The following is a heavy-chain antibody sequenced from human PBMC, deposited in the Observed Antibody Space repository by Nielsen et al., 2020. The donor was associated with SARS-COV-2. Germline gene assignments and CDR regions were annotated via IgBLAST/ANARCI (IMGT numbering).Heavy chain of an antibody. D-gene: IGHD4-23*01. Sequence: ASVKVSCKASGYTFTSYGISWVRQAPGQGLEWMGWISAYNGNTNYAQKLQGRVTMTTDTSTSTAYMELRSLRSDDTAVYYCARQAITGRGNPTGRYGMDVWGQGTTVTVSS. CDR2: ISAYNGNT. CDR3: ARQAITGRGNPTGRYGMDV. CDR1: GYTFTSYG. J-gene: IGHJ6*02. V-gene: IGHV1-18*01.